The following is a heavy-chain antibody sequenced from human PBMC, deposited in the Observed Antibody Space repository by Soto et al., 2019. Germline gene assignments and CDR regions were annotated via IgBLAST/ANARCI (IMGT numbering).Heavy chain of an antibody. CDR2: IVVGSGNT. D-gene: IGHD3-3*01. Sequence: APVDLSCKSSGFTVTSGSGQWGRQARGQRLEWIGWIVVGSGNTNYAQKFQERVTITRDMSTSTAYMELSSLRSEDTAVYYCAAGATIFGVAAYGMDFWGQGTTVTVSS. CDR3: AAGATIFGVAAYGMDF. V-gene: IGHV1-58*01. J-gene: IGHJ6*02. CDR1: GFTVTSGS.